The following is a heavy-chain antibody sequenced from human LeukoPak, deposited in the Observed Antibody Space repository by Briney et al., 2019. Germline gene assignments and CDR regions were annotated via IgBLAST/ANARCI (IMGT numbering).Heavy chain of an antibody. J-gene: IGHJ4*02. D-gene: IGHD2-2*02. CDR3: ARVGDSGYCSSTSCYTDY. Sequence: GGSLRLSCAASGFTFSSYSMNWVRQAPGKGLEWVSSISSSSSYIYYADSVKGRFTISRDNAKNSLYLQMNSLRAEDTAVYYCARVGDSGYCSSTSCYTDYWGQGTLVAVSS. CDR2: ISSSSSYI. V-gene: IGHV3-21*01. CDR1: GFTFSSYS.